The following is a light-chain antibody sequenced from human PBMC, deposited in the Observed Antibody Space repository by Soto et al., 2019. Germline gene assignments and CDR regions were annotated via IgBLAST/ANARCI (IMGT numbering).Light chain of an antibody. CDR1: QSLAGTY. V-gene: IGKV3-20*01. CDR2: GAS. J-gene: IGKJ1*01. CDR3: QRYDGSPGA. Sequence: DIVLTQSPGTLSLYPGDRATLSCRASQSLAGTYFAWYQQGPGQAPRLLIYGASSRASGIPARFSGSGYGKEFTLTISGLEPDDFVIYYCQRYDGSPGAFGQGPKVEIK.